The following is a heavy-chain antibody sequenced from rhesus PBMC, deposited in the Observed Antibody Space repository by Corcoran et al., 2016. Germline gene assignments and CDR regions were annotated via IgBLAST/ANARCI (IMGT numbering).Heavy chain of an antibody. CDR1: GGSISSNY. V-gene: IGHV4-173*01. CDR3: ARDSSGWSYEYFEF. CDR2: ISGSGGCT. D-gene: IGHD6S26*01. J-gene: IGHJ1*01. Sequence: QLQLQESGPGLVKPSETLSLTCAVSGGSISSNYWSWIRQPPGQGLDWIGRISGSGGCTDYNPSLKSRVTISTDTFENQFSLKLSSVTAADTAVYYCARDSSGWSYEYFEFWGQGALVTVSS.